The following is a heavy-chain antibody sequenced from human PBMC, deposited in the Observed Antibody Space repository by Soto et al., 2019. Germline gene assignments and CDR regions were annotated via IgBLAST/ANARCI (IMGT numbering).Heavy chain of an antibody. Sequence: TGGSLRLSCAASGFSFRNFGMHWVRRAPGKGLEWVAAISGDGNDKYYPDSMKGRFTISRDNFNNTLYLQLNSLRPEDTAVYHCVQGASTAHQPLDSWGQGVLVTVSS. CDR3: VQGASTAHQPLDS. D-gene: IGHD1-26*01. CDR2: ISGDGNDK. CDR1: GFSFRNFG. J-gene: IGHJ4*02. V-gene: IGHV3-30*03.